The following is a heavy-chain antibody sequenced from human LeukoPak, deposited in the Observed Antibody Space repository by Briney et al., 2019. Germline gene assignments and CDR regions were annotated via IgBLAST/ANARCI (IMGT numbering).Heavy chain of an antibody. D-gene: IGHD1-26*01. V-gene: IGHV1-69*01. Sequence: SMKVSCKAPGGTFSSYSITWVRQAPGQGLEWMGGVAPLLETTNYAPKFRGRMTITADESTSTAYMELTSLRSDDTAVYYCARDRIVGALGWLDPWGQGTLVTVSS. CDR2: VAPLLETT. J-gene: IGHJ5*02. CDR1: GGTFSSYS. CDR3: ARDRIVGALGWLDP.